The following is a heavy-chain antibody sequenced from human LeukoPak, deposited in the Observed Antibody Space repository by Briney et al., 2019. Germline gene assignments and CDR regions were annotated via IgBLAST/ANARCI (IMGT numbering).Heavy chain of an antibody. CDR1: GFTFSSYA. CDR3: ARQYCSGGRCYSVGYYYYYAMDV. J-gene: IGHJ6*02. Sequence: RSLRLSCAASGFTFSSYAVHWVRQAPGKGLEWVAVISYDGSNKYYADSVKGRFTISRDNSKNTLYLQMNSLSAEDTAVYYCARQYCSGGRCYSVGYYYYYAMDVWGQGTTVTVSS. CDR2: ISYDGSNK. D-gene: IGHD2-15*01. V-gene: IGHV3-30-3*01.